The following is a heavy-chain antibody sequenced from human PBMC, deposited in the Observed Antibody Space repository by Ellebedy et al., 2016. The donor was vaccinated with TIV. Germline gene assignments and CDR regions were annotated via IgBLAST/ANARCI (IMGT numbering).Heavy chain of an antibody. J-gene: IGHJ4*02. V-gene: IGHV3-33*06. CDR2: IWLDGSNT. CDR1: GITVSSYG. CDR3: AKAARVFGVVITPLFDY. Sequence: GESLKISCAASGITVSSYGMHWDRQAPGKGLERVPVIWLDGSNTYYADSVKGRFTISRDNSKNTLYLQMNSLRAEDPAVCYCAKAARVFGVVITPLFDYWGQGALVTVSS. D-gene: IGHD3-3*01.